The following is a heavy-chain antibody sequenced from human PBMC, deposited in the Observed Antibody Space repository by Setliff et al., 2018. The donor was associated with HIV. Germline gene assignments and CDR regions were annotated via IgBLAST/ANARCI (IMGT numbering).Heavy chain of an antibody. CDR1: EYIFTDYY. J-gene: IGHJ4*02. CDR3: AKTRFSGTSLVPFDY. Sequence: GASVKVSCKTSEYIFTDYYIHWVRQAPGQGLEWMGRINPDNGATNTAQKFQGRVTMTRDTSIRIAYMELSGLRSDDTALYYCAKTRFSGTSLVPFDYWGQGILVTVSS. V-gene: IGHV1-2*06. CDR2: INPDNGAT. D-gene: IGHD3-10*01.